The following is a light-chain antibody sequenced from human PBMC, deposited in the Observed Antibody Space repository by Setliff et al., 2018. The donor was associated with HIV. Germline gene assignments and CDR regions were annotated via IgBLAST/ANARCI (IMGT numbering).Light chain of an antibody. J-gene: IGLJ1*01. V-gene: IGLV2-14*03. CDR1: SSDIGAYNY. CDR2: DVR. CDR3: SSYVNINTLV. Sequence: QSALTQPASVSGSPGQSITISCTGTSSDIGAYNYVSWYQQHPGKAPKVMIYDVRKRPSGVSNRFSGSKSGNTASLTISGLQAEDEADDYCSSYVNINTLVFGTGTKVTVL.